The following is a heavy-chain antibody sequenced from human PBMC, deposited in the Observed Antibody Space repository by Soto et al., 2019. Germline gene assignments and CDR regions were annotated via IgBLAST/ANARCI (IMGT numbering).Heavy chain of an antibody. J-gene: IGHJ5*02. D-gene: IGHD2-15*01. CDR1: GYTFTSYD. CDR3: ARGGGGIRKRLNWFDP. Sequence: QVQLVQSGAEVKKPGASVKVSCKASGYTFTSYDINWVRQATGQGLEWMGWMNPNSGNTGYAQKFQGRVTMTRNTSKSTEYMEMSSLRSEVTGVYYCARGGGGIRKRLNWFDPWGQGTLVTVSS. V-gene: IGHV1-8*01. CDR2: MNPNSGNT.